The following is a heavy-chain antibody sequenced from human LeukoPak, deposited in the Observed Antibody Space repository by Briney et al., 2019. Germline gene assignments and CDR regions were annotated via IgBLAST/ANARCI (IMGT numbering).Heavy chain of an antibody. D-gene: IGHD4-17*01. J-gene: IGHJ4*02. CDR3: AVPPTETNYFDY. CDR2: SRNKAKSYTT. CDR1: GFTFSDYY. Sequence: GGSLRLSCAASGFTFSDYYIDWVRQAPGKGLEWVGRSRNKAKSYTTDYAASVKGRFTISRDDSKNSAYLQMNSLKTEDSAVYFYAVPPTETNYFDYWGQGTLVTVSS. V-gene: IGHV3-72*01.